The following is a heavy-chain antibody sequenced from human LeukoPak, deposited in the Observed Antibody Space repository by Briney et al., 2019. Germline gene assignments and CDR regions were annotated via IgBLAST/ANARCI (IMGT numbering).Heavy chain of an antibody. V-gene: IGHV1-8*01. CDR2: MNPNSGNT. D-gene: IGHD5-18*01. Sequence: ASVKVSCKASGYTFTSYDINWVRQATGQGLEWMGWMNPNSGNTGYAQKFQGRVTMTRNTSISTAYMELSSLRSEDTAVYYCARDLGTVDTAMANWFDPWGQGTLVTVSS. CDR1: GYTFTSYD. CDR3: ARDLGTVDTAMANWFDP. J-gene: IGHJ5*02.